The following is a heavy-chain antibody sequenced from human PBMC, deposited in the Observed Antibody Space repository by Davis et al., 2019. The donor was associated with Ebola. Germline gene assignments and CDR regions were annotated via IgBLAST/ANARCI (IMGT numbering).Heavy chain of an antibody. CDR3: TRDLAEHYYDSSGYGTTYYFDY. CDR2: IYSGGST. J-gene: IGHJ4*02. CDR1: GFTVSSNY. D-gene: IGHD3-22*01. Sequence: GESLKISCAASGFTVSSNYMSWVRQAPGKGLEWVSVIYSGGSTYYADSVKGRFTISRDNSKNTLYLQMNSLRAEDTAVYYCTRDLAEHYYDSSGYGTTYYFDYWGQGTLVTVSS. V-gene: IGHV3-53*01.